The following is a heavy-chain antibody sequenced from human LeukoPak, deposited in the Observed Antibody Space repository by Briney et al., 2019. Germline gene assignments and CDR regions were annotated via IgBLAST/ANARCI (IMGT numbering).Heavy chain of an antibody. CDR2: IYYSGST. Sequence: SETLSLTCTVSGGSISSSSYYCGWLRQPPGKGLESIGSIYYSGSTYSNPSLKSRVTISVDTSKNQFSLKLSFVTAADTAVYYCARHRITITWFDPWGQGTLVTVSS. CDR3: ARHRITITWFDP. D-gene: IGHD1-14*01. CDR1: GGSISSSSYY. V-gene: IGHV4-39*01. J-gene: IGHJ5*02.